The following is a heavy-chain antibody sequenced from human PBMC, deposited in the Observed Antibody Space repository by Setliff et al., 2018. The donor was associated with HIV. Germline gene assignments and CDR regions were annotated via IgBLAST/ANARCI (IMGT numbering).Heavy chain of an antibody. CDR3: ARVPILRYASPVDM. D-gene: IGHD3-9*01. V-gene: IGHV1-46*01. J-gene: IGHJ4*02. CDR1: GYTFTRNQ. Sequence: ASVKVSCKASGYTFTRNQIHWVRQAPGQGLEWMGIINPSGGSASYAERFQGRVTMTSDTSRSTVYMELSSLRFDDTAVYYCARVPILRYASPVDMWGQGTLVTVSS. CDR2: INPSGGSA.